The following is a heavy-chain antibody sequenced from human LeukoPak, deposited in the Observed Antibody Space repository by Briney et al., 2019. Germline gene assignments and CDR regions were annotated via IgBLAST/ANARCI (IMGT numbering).Heavy chain of an antibody. V-gene: IGHV4-31*02. CDR2: IYYSGST. Sequence: PSETLSLTCTVSGGSISSGGYYWTWILQHPGKGLEWIGYIYYSGSTYHNPSLKSRVTISVDTSKNQFSLKLSSVTAADTAVYYCARVWVTGSGDRWFDPWGQGTLVTVSS. CDR3: ARVWVTGSGDRWFDP. J-gene: IGHJ5*02. CDR1: GGSISSGGYY. D-gene: IGHD3-10*01.